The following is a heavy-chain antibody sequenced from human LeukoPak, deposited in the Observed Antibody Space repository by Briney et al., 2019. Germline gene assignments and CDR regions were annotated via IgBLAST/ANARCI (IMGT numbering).Heavy chain of an antibody. CDR3: ARANSGTYSSPWDY. CDR1: GGSISSSSYY. V-gene: IGHV4-61*05. D-gene: IGHD1-26*01. J-gene: IGHJ4*02. Sequence: SETLPLTCTVSGGSISSSSYYWNWIRQSPGKGLEWIGCIYYSGSTNYNPSLKSRVSISIDTSRNQFSLRLSSVTAADTAVYYCARANSGTYSSPWDYWGQGTLVNVSS. CDR2: IYYSGST.